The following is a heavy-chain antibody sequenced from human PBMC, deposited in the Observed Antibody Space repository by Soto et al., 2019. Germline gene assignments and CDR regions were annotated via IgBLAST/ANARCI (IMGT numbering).Heavy chain of an antibody. CDR3: ARDLRGGEWVPRY. Sequence: QVQLVESGGGVVQPGRSLRLSCAASRFTFSRYGMHWVRQAPGKGLEWVAVIWYDGSNKYYADSVKGRFTISRDNSKNTLYLQMNSLRAEDTAVYYCARDLRGGEWVPRYWGQGTLVTVSS. CDR1: RFTFSRYG. D-gene: IGHD1-26*01. CDR2: IWYDGSNK. J-gene: IGHJ4*02. V-gene: IGHV3-33*01.